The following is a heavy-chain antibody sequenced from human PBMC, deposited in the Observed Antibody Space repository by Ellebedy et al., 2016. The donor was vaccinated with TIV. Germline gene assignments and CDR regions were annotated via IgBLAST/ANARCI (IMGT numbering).Heavy chain of an antibody. CDR2: IWYDGSKK. J-gene: IGHJ4*02. D-gene: IGHD6-13*01. CDR1: GFTFSSYG. Sequence: GESLKISCTASGFTFSSYGMHWVRQAPGKGLEWVAVIWYDGSKKYYADSVTGRFTISRDNSKNTLYLQMNSLRAEDTAVYYCAREGTSSSCLDYWGQGTLVTVSS. V-gene: IGHV3-33*08. CDR3: AREGTSSSCLDY.